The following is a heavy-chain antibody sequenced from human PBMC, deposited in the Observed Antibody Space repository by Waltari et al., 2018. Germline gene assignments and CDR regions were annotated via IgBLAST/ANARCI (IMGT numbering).Heavy chain of an antibody. CDR2: IIPFFGSP. CDR3: ARIPYYYDKAPLDS. J-gene: IGHJ4*02. D-gene: IGHD3-22*01. Sequence: QVQLVQSGAEVKKPGSSVKVSCKASGGTFSRYGISWVRQAPGPRLEWMGKIIPFFGSPDYAENFQGRVTITADESTTTTYLELSSLRSEDTAVYYCARIPYYYDKAPLDSWGQGTQVTVSP. CDR1: GGTFSRYG. V-gene: IGHV1-69*18.